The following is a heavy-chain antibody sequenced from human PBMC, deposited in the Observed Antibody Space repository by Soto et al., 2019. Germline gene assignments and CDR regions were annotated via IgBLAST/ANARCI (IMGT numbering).Heavy chain of an antibody. J-gene: IGHJ3*02. CDR1: GFPFSSYA. CDR2: ISGSGVPT. D-gene: IGHD3-16*01. CDR3: AKGGYYSVFDI. Sequence: EMQLLESGGGLVQPGGSLRLSCVASGFPFSSYAMSWVRQTPGQGLEWVSGISGSGVPTYYADSVKGRFTNSRDNSNNTLSLQVRSRRIEDTAVYFCAKGGYYSVFDIWGQGTMVTVSA. V-gene: IGHV3-23*01.